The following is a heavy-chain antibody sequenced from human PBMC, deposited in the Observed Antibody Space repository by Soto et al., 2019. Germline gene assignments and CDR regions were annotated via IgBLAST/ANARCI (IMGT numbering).Heavy chain of an antibody. Sequence: SGGSLRLSCAGSGFNFTDYNMNWVRQAPGKGLEWVSSISSTGRYIYYGDSVRGRITVSRDNGKNSLFLQMNNLGAEDTAVYYCAREKCSSNNCYLVGYYGLDVWGQGTTVTVSS. CDR2: ISSTGRYI. CDR3: AREKCSSNNCYLVGYYGLDV. CDR1: GFNFTDYN. J-gene: IGHJ6*02. V-gene: IGHV3-21*01. D-gene: IGHD2-2*01.